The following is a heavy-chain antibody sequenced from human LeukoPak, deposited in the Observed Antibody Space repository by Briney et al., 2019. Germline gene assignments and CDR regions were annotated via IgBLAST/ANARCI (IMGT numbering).Heavy chain of an antibody. CDR1: GFTFSSYW. CDR2: IKEDGTQS. Sequence: GGSLRLSCVASGFTFSSYWMSWVRQAPGKGLEWVANIKEDGTQSIYVDSVKGRFTISRDNAKNSLYLQMNSLRVDDTAVYYCVRRRDYWGQGTLVTVSS. V-gene: IGHV3-7*02. J-gene: IGHJ4*02. CDR3: VRRRDY.